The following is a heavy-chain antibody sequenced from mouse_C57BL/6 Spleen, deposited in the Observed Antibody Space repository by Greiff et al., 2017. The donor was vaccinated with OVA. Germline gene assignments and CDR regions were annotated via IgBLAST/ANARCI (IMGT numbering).Heavy chain of an antibody. CDR2: IDPENGDT. J-gene: IGHJ4*01. CDR1: GFNIKDDY. V-gene: IGHV14-4*01. D-gene: IGHD1-1*01. CDR3: TTDYYGSSYAMDY. Sequence: VHVKQSGAELVRPGASVKLSCTASGFNIKDDYMHWVKQRPEQGLEWIGWIDPENGDTEYASQFQGKATITADTSSNTAYLQLSSLTSEDTAVYYWTTDYYGSSYAMDYWGQGTSVTVSS.